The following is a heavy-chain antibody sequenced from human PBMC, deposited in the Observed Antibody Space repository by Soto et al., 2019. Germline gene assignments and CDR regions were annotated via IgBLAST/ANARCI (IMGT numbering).Heavy chain of an antibody. CDR2: MYYNGNI. CDR1: GGSISNYY. CDR3: ASGGNWFDP. D-gene: IGHD3-16*01. J-gene: IGHJ5*02. Sequence: SETLSLTCNVSGGSISNYYWTWVRQSPEKGLEWIGYMYYNGNINYNPSLKSRVTISIGTSKNQFSLTLKSVTAADTAVYYCASGGNWFDPWGQGVLVTVSS. V-gene: IGHV4-59*01.